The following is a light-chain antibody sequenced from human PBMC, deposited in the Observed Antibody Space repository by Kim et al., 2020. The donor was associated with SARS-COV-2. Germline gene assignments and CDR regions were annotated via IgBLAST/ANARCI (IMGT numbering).Light chain of an antibody. J-gene: IGLJ1*01. Sequence: QSVLTQPPSASGTPGQSVAISCSGSSSNVGSNTVNWYQQFPGTAPKLLIYSNIHRPSGVPDRFSGSKSGTSASLAISGLQSEDEADYYCAAWDDSLNAYVFGTGTKVTVL. CDR1: SSNVGSNT. V-gene: IGLV1-44*01. CDR3: AAWDDSLNAYV. CDR2: SNI.